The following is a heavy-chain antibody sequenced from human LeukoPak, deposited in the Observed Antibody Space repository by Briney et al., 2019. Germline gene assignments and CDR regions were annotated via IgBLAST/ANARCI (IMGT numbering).Heavy chain of an antibody. V-gene: IGHV3-9*03. D-gene: IGHD2-21*01. J-gene: IGHJ5*01. Sequence: PGRSLRLSCAASGFTFDDYAMHWVRHALGKGLEWVAGISWNSGRRDYADSVKGRFTVSRDNAKNSLYLQMNSLRAEDMAFYYCVNDMSYTYHMWFDSWGKGTLVTVSS. CDR2: ISWNSGRR. CDR1: GFTFDDYA. CDR3: VNDMSYTYHMWFDS.